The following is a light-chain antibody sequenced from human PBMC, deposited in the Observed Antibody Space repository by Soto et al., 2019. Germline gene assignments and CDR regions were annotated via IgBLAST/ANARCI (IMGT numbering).Light chain of an antibody. V-gene: IGKV1-5*01. CDR1: QTISGW. CDR2: DAS. J-gene: IGKJ1*01. CDR3: RHYNGYYRT. Sequence: DIQMTQSPSTLSASVGDTVTITCRASQTISGWLAWYQQRPGKAPNLLIFDASTLDSGVPSRFSGRGSGKTLTLTISTLQSGDFDTYYCRHYNGYYRTFGQETKADIK.